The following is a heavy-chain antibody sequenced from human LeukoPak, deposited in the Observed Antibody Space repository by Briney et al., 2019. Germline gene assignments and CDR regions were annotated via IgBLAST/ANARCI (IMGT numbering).Heavy chain of an antibody. V-gene: IGHV3-23*01. Sequence: GGSLTLSCAASGVTFSSYAMSWVRHAPGKGLEWVSAISVSGGSTYYAHSVKGRFTISRDNSNNTLYLQMNSLRAEDTAVYYCAKDLKGSIGRFWSGYVSCGMDIWGQGTTVTVSS. CDR3: AKDLKGSIGRFWSGYVSCGMDI. CDR2: ISVSGGST. J-gene: IGHJ6*02. D-gene: IGHD3-3*01. CDR1: GVTFSSYA.